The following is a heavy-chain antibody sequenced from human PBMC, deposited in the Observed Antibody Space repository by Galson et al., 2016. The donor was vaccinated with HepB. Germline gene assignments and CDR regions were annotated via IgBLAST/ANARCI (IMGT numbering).Heavy chain of an antibody. J-gene: IGHJ4*02. V-gene: IGHV3-23*01. CDR2: ILDNGKST. Sequence: SLRLSCAASGFTFSAYGMTWVRQAPGQGLEWVSGILDNGKSTYYAGSVKGRFTISRDKFKHTLYLQMSSLRAEDTAVYYCAKDLGGRQQLAYYFDSWGQGTLVTVSS. CDR1: GFTFSAYG. CDR3: AKDLGGRQQLAYYFDS. D-gene: IGHD6-13*01.